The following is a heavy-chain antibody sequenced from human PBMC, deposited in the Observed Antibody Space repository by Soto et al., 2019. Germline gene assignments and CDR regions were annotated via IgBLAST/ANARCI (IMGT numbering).Heavy chain of an antibody. D-gene: IGHD6-13*01. Sequence: ASVKVSCKVSGYTLTELSMHWVRQAPGKGLEWMGGFDPEDGETIYAQKFQGRVTMTEDTSTDTAYMELSSLRSEDTAVYYCATPRGYSSSWYFGSTPTLDYWGQGTLVTVSS. CDR2: FDPEDGET. J-gene: IGHJ4*02. CDR1: GYTLTELS. CDR3: ATPRGYSSSWYFGSTPTLDY. V-gene: IGHV1-24*01.